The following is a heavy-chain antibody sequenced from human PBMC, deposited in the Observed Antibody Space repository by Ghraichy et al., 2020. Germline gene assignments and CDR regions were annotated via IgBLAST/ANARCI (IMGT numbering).Heavy chain of an antibody. V-gene: IGHV4-61*02. Sequence: SETLSLTCTVSGGSISSGSYYWSWIRQPAGKGLEWIGRIYTSGSTNYNPSLKSRVTISVDTSKNQFSLKLSSVTAADTAVYYCARDNLAMHYYCYGMDVWGQGTTVTVSS. CDR2: IYTSGST. D-gene: IGHD2-2*01. CDR1: GGSISSGSYY. CDR3: ARDNLAMHYYCYGMDV. J-gene: IGHJ6*02.